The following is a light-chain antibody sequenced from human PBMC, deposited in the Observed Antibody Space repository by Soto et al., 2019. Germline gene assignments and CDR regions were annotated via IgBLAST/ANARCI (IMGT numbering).Light chain of an antibody. Sequence: EIVMTQSPATLSVSPGERATLSCRASQSVSSNLAWYQQQPGQAPRLLIYGASTRATGIPARFSGSGSGTEFTLTIGSLQSEDFAVYYCQQYNNWPPYTFGQGTKLEIK. CDR1: QSVSSN. CDR3: QQYNNWPPYT. CDR2: GAS. J-gene: IGKJ2*01. V-gene: IGKV3-15*01.